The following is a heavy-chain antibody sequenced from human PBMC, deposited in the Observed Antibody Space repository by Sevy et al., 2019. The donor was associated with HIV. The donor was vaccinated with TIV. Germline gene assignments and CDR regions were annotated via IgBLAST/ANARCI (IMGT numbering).Heavy chain of an antibody. Sequence: GGSLRLSCAASGFTFTHAWMNWVRQAPGKGLEWVGRIQSKIDGGTTDFAAPGKGRFTTSRDESKSTVFLKMNSLNTEDVAVYYCTTSSHSPLEWRDFDARVFFFCDSMDVWGQGTMVTVSS. V-gene: IGHV3-15*01. CDR2: IQSKIDGGTT. D-gene: IGHD3-9*01. CDR1: GFTFTHAW. CDR3: TTSSHSPLEWRDFDARVFFFCDSMDV. J-gene: IGHJ6*02.